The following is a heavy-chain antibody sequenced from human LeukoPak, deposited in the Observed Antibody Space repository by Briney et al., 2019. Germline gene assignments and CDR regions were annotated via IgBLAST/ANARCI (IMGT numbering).Heavy chain of an antibody. J-gene: IGHJ4*02. CDR2: ISYDEKTK. Sequence: GGSLRLSCAASGFTFSDYAMHWVRQAPGKGLEWVAVISYDEKTKYYADTVKGRFTISRDNSKNTLYVQMNSLRSEDTAVYYCARDGYGGLDYWGQGTLVTVSS. D-gene: IGHD4-23*01. V-gene: IGHV3-30*04. CDR1: GFTFSDYA. CDR3: ARDGYGGLDY.